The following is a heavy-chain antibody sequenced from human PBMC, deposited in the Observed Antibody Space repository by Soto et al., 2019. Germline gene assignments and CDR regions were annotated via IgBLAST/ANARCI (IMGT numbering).Heavy chain of an antibody. CDR3: ACGGPCYYHSGMAG. V-gene: IGHV1-69*06. CDR2: IIPIFGTA. D-gene: IGHD3-10*01. Sequence: SVKVSCKASGDSFSSYAISWVRQAPGQGLEWMGRIIPIFGTANYAQKFQGRVTITADTSTSTAYMELSSLRSEDTAVYYCACGGPCYYHSGMAGCGQGPTVSV. CDR1: GDSFSSYA. J-gene: IGHJ6*01.